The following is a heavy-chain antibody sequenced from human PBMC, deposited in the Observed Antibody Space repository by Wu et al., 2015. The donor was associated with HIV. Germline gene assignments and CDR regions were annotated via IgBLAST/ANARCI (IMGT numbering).Heavy chain of an antibody. Sequence: QVQLVQSGAEMKKPGSSVKVSCKASGGTFTKYAISWVRQAPGQGLEWVGWINTDKGDRSYAQKLQDRVTMTTDTSTDTVYMELKSLRSDDTAIYYCARGGVVIRGVYNYYLDYWGQGTLVIVSS. D-gene: IGHD3-10*01. J-gene: IGHJ4*02. CDR1: GGTFTKYA. CDR3: ARGGVVIRGVYNYYLDY. CDR2: INTDKGDR. V-gene: IGHV1-18*01.